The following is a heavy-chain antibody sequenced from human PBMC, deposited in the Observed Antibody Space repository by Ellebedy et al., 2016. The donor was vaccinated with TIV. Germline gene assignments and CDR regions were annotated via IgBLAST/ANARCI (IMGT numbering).Heavy chain of an antibody. CDR2: MSGNGYVI. J-gene: IGHJ4*02. CDR1: GFIFSDNW. Sequence: PGGSLRLSCTVSGFIFSDNWISWVRRAPGKGLEWVSEMSGNGYVIKYADSAKGRFTISRDNSKSTLYLQMSSLRTEDTAVYYCAKAGYGSGNFYTQNFDSWGQGTLVTVSA. CDR3: AKAGYGSGNFYTQNFDS. V-gene: IGHV3-23*01. D-gene: IGHD3-10*01.